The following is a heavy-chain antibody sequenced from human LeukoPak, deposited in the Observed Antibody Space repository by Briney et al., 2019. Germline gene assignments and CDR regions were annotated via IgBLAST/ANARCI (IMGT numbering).Heavy chain of an antibody. CDR2: IYYSGST. J-gene: IGHJ5*02. V-gene: IGHV4-59*01. Sequence: SETLSLTCTVSGGSISSYYWSWIRQPPGKGLEWIGYIYYSGSTNYNPSLKSRVTISVDTSKNQFSLKLSSVTAADTAVYYCARGYSSSFTWFDHWGRGTLVTVSS. D-gene: IGHD6-19*01. CDR3: ARGYSSSFTWFDH. CDR1: GGSISSYY.